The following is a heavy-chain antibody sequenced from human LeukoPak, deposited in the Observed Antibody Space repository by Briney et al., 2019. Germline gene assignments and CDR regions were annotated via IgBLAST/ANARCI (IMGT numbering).Heavy chain of an antibody. Sequence: PGGSLRLSCAASGFSFGTYGMHWVRQAPGKGLEWVALISYDRSYKFYADSVKGRFTISRDNSKDTLYLQMNSLRTEDTAVHYCARSNCSSNSCYSKHFDSWGQGTLVTVSS. CDR1: GFSFGTYG. CDR3: ARSNCSSNSCYSKHFDS. CDR2: ISYDRSYK. D-gene: IGHD2-2*01. V-gene: IGHV3-30*19. J-gene: IGHJ4*02.